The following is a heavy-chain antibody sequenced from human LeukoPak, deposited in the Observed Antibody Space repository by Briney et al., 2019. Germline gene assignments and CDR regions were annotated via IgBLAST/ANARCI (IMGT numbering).Heavy chain of an antibody. CDR2: ISGSGGST. CDR3: ARDQYYDFWSGYYIPLDY. CDR1: GFTFSSYG. V-gene: IGHV3-23*01. Sequence: GGSLRLSCSASGFTFSSYGMSWVRQAPGKGLEWVSGISGSGGSTYYADSVKGRFSISRDNAKNSLYLQMNSLRAEDTAVYYCARDQYYDFWSGYYIPLDYWGQGTLVTVSS. D-gene: IGHD3-3*01. J-gene: IGHJ4*02.